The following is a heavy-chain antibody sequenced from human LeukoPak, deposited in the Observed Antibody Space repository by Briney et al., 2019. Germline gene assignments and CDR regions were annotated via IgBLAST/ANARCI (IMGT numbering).Heavy chain of an antibody. J-gene: IGHJ4*02. D-gene: IGHD6-6*01. CDR1: GYTFTDYY. CDR2: IDPKRGGT. CDR3: ARDPSTSYYFDL. Sequence: ASVKVSCKTSGYTFTDYYLHWVRQAPGQGLEWMGWIDPKRGGTKYAQRFLGGFTMTRDTSVTTAYMELTGLTSDDTAVYRCARDPSTSYYFDLWGQGTLVIVSS. V-gene: IGHV1-2*02.